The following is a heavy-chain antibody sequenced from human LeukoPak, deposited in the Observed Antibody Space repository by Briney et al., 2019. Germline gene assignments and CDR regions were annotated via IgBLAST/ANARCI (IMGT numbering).Heavy chain of an antibody. D-gene: IGHD4-17*01. CDR3: ARSAGDPHAFDV. CDR2: ISYDGSNK. J-gene: IGHJ3*01. Sequence: GGSLRLSCAASGFTFSRHAMHWVRQAPGKGLEWVAVISYDGSNKDYADSVKGRFTVSRDNSKNTLYLQFSSLRAEDTAVFYCARSAGDPHAFDVWSQGTMVTVSS. V-gene: IGHV3-30-3*01. CDR1: GFTFSRHA.